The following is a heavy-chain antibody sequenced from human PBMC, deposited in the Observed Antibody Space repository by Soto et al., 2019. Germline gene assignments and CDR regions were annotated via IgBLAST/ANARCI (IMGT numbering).Heavy chain of an antibody. Sequence: GESLKISCKGSGYSLTSYWIGWVRQMPGKGLEWMGIIYPGDSDTRYSPSFQGQVTISADKSISTAYLQWSSLKASDTAMYYCATSPPPFYDYVWGSYRDAFDIWGQGTMVT. D-gene: IGHD3-16*02. V-gene: IGHV5-51*01. J-gene: IGHJ3*02. CDR3: ATSPPPFYDYVWGSYRDAFDI. CDR1: GYSLTSYW. CDR2: IYPGDSDT.